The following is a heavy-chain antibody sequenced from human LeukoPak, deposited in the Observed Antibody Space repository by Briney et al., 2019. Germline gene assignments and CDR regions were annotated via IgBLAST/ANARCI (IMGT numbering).Heavy chain of an antibody. CDR3: ATDRYSGYLYGMDV. CDR1: GYTLTELS. J-gene: IGHJ6*02. CDR2: FDPEDGET. Sequence: ASVKVSCKVSGYTLTELSMHWVRQAPGKGLEGMGGFDPEDGETIYAQKFQGRVTMTEDTSTDTAYMELSSLRSEDTAVYYCATDRYSGYLYGMDVWGQGTTVTVSS. V-gene: IGHV1-24*01. D-gene: IGHD5-12*01.